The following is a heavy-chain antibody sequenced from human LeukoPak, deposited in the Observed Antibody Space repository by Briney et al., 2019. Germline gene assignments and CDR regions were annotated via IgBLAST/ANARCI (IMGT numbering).Heavy chain of an antibody. J-gene: IGHJ4*02. D-gene: IGHD5-12*01. CDR3: ASSGDIVAYYFDY. CDR2: MNPNSGNT. V-gene: IGHV1-8*03. Sequence: ASVTVSCKASGYTFTSYDINWVRQATGQGLEWMGWMNPNSGNTGYAQKFQGRVTITRNTSISTAYMELSSLRSEDTAVYYCASSGDIVAYYFDYWGQGTLVTVSS. CDR1: GYTFTSYD.